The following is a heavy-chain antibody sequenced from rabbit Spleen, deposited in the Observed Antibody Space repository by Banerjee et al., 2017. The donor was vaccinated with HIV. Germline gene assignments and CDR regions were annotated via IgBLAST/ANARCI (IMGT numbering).Heavy chain of an antibody. V-gene: IGHV1S40*01. D-gene: IGHD1-1*01. J-gene: IGHJ6*01. CDR1: GVSFSSSYW. CDR3: ARDTSSSFSSYGMDL. CDR2: IYGGSSDST. Sequence: QSLEESGGDLVKPGASLTLTCTASGVSFSSSYWICWVRQAPGKGLEWIACIYGGSSDSTYYASWAKGRFTISKTSSTTVTLQMTSLTAADTATYFCARDTSSSFSSYGMDLWGPGTLVTVS.